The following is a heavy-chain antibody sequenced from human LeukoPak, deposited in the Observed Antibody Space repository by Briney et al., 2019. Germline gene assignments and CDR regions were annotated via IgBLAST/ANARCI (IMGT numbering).Heavy chain of an antibody. D-gene: IGHD1-20*01. V-gene: IGHV1-3*04. CDR3: ATEPRITGTKYYYYYGMDV. Sequence: ASVNVSCKASGYTFTTYAIHWVRQAPGQRLEWMGWISTYNDDRKYSPKFQGTVTITTDTSASTAYLELSSLRSEDTAVYYCATEPRITGTKYYYYYGMDVWGQGTTVTVSS. CDR1: GYTFTTYA. CDR2: ISTYNDDR. J-gene: IGHJ6*02.